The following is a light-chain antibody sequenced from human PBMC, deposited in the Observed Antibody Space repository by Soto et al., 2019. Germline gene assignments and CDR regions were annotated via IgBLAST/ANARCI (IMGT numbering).Light chain of an antibody. CDR3: HQYNNWPPIT. J-gene: IGKJ5*01. CDR1: QSVRSN. Sequence: EIVMTQSPATLSVSPGERATLSCRASQSVRSNLAWYQQKPGQAPRLLIYGASTRVTGIPARFSGSGSGTEFTLTISSLQSEDFAVYYCHQYNNWPPITFGQGTRLEIK. V-gene: IGKV3-15*01. CDR2: GAS.